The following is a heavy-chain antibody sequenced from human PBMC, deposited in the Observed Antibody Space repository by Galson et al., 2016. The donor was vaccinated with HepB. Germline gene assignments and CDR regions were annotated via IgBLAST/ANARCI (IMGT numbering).Heavy chain of an antibody. CDR3: ARDGVPNYDFWTGFYYFDH. J-gene: IGHJ4*02. CDR2: IWGDGSNR. D-gene: IGHD3-3*01. Sequence: SLRLSCAASGFSFGDHGIQWVRQAPGKGLEWVAVIWGDGSNRYSGDSVRGRFTISRDNARKTLYLQMDRLRPEDTAVYFCARDGVPNYDFWTGFYYFDHWGQGNLVTVSS. V-gene: IGHV3-33*01. CDR1: GFSFGDHG.